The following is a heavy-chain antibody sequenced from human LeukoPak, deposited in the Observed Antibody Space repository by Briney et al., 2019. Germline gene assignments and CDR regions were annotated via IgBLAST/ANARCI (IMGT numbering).Heavy chain of an antibody. J-gene: IGHJ4*02. D-gene: IGHD6-13*01. Sequence: SETLSLTCTVSGGSISSYYWSWIRQPPGRGLEWIGYIYNIGSTNYNASLKSRVAIAVDTSKIQFSLKLRCVTAADAAVYYCARRGTSATAGPYFDYWGQGTLLTVSS. CDR3: ARRGTSATAGPYFDY. V-gene: IGHV4-59*08. CDR2: IYNIGST. CDR1: GGSISSYY.